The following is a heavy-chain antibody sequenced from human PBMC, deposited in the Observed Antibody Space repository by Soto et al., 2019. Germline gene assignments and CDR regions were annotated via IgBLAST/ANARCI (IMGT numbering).Heavy chain of an antibody. D-gene: IGHD5-12*01. CDR1: GDIFASRT. J-gene: IGHJ6*03. V-gene: IGHV1-69*08. CDR2: IIPVLDMA. CDR3: ARELGGYDYLYYYYYMDV. Sequence: QVQLVQSGAEMKKPGSSVKVSCQASGDIFASRTINWVRQAPGQGLEWMGRIIPVLDMANYAKKFQGRVTIIADKSTSTVYMELSSLTSEDTAVYYCARELGGYDYLYYYYYMDVWGEGTTVTVSS.